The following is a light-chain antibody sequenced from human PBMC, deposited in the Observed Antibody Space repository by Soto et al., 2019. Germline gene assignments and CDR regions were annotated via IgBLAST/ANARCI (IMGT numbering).Light chain of an antibody. CDR3: SSYAGINNLGV. CDR1: SSDVGGYKY. CDR2: EVN. V-gene: IGLV2-8*01. Sequence: QSALTQPPSASGSPGQSVTISCTGTSSDVGGYKYVSWYQQHPGKAPKRMIFEVNKRPSGVPDRLSGSKSGNTASLTVSGLQAEDEADYYCSSYAGINNLGVFGTGTKLTVL. J-gene: IGLJ1*01.